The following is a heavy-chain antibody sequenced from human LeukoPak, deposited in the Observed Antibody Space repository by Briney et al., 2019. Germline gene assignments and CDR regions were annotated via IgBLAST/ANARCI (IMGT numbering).Heavy chain of an antibody. CDR1: GFTFSSYW. D-gene: IGHD5-18*01. J-gene: IGHJ4*02. CDR3: AKDRGLGYSYGYYFDY. Sequence: LAGGSLRLSCAASGFTFSSYWMHWVRQAPGKGLVWVSRINSDGSSTSYADSVKGRFTISRDNAKNTLYLQMNSLRAEDTAVYYCAKDRGLGYSYGYYFDYWGQGTLVTVSS. V-gene: IGHV3-74*01. CDR2: INSDGSST.